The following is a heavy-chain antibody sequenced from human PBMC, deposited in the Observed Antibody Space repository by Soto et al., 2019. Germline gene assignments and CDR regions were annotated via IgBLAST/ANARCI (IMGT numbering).Heavy chain of an antibody. J-gene: IGHJ4*02. CDR1: GGTFSSYA. CDR3: ARDGYPNSGSYVGYY. CDR2: IIPIFGTA. Sequence: QVQLVQSGAEVKKPGSSVEVSCKASGGTFSSYAISWVRQAPGQGLEWMGGIIPIFGTANYAQKFQGRVTITADESTSTAYMELSSLRSEDTAVYYCARDGYPNSGSYVGYYWGQGTLVTVSS. V-gene: IGHV1-69*12. D-gene: IGHD1-26*01.